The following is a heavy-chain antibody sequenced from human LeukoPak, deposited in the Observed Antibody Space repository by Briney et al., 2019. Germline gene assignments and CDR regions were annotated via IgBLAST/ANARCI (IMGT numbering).Heavy chain of an antibody. CDR3: VREASTLDY. CDR1: GFTFSSFA. CDR2: ISGDGGTT. J-gene: IGHJ4*02. V-gene: IGHV3-23*01. Sequence: PGGSLRLSCAASGFTFSSFAMSWLRQAPGKGLEWVSVISGDGGTTHYADSVKGRFTISRDNSKNTLYLQWNSLRAEDTAVYYCVREASTLDYWGQGTLVTVSS.